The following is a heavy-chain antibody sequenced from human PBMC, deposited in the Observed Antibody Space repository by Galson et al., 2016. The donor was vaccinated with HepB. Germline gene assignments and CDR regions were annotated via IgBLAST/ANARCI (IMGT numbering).Heavy chain of an antibody. CDR2: ITGRSGST. D-gene: IGHD3-16*01. V-gene: IGHV3-23*01. CDR1: GFTFSSYT. J-gene: IGHJ6*02. Sequence: SLRLSCAASGFTFSSYTMSWVRQAPGKGLEWVAVITGRSGSTYYADSVKGRFTISRDNSKNTLYLQMNSLRAEDTAVYFCAIDKPFYGMDVWGQGTTVTVSS. CDR3: AIDKPFYGMDV.